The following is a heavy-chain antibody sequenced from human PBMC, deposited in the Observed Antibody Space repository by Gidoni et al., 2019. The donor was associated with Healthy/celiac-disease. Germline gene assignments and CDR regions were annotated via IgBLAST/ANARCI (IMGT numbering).Heavy chain of an antibody. Sequence: QVQLQQWGAGLLKPSETLSLTCAVYGGSFCGYYWSWLRQPPGKGLEWIGEINHSGSTNYNPSLKSRVTISVDTSKNQFSLKLSSVTAADTAVYYCASYYYDSSGYDDYFDYWGQGTLVTVSS. V-gene: IGHV4-34*01. J-gene: IGHJ4*02. CDR2: INHSGST. CDR1: GGSFCGYY. CDR3: ASYYYDSSGYDDYFDY. D-gene: IGHD3-22*01.